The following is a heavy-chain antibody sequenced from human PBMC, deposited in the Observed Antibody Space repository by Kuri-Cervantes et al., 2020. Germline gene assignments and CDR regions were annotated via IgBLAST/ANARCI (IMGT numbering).Heavy chain of an antibody. D-gene: IGHD3-9*01. CDR1: GGSISSSNW. CDR3: ARVPRYLRYFDWYSINYFDY. Sequence: SETLSLTCAVSGGSISSSNWWSWVRQPPGKGLEWIGEISHSGNTNYNPSLKSRVTISVDTSKNQFSLKLSSVTAADTAVYYCARVPRYLRYFDWYSINYFDYWGQGTLVTVSS. J-gene: IGHJ4*02. CDR2: ISHSGNT. V-gene: IGHV4-4*02.